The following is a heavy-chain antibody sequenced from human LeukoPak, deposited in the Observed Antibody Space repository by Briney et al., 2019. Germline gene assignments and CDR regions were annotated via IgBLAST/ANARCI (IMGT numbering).Heavy chain of an antibody. Sequence: GGSLRLSCAASGFTFSSYWMHWVRQAPGKGLVWLSHIKTDGTQTMYADSVKGRFTVSRDNAKDTLYLQMNSLRAEDTGVYYCARDLHWNSIDYWGQGTLVTVSS. CDR3: ARDLHWNSIDY. CDR1: GFTFSSYW. CDR2: IKTDGTQT. J-gene: IGHJ4*02. D-gene: IGHD1-7*01. V-gene: IGHV3-74*03.